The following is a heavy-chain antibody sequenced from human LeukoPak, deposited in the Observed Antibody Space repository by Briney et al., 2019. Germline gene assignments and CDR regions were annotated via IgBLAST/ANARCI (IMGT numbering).Heavy chain of an antibody. CDR1: ANTFTGYY. D-gene: IGHD3-16*01. Sequence: ASVTVSFKASANTFTGYYMHWVRQAPGQGLEWMGWINPNRGGTNYAQKFHGRVTMTRDTSISTAYMQLSRLTFDDTAVYYCARLGSSDIWGQGTMVTVSS. CDR2: INPNRGGT. CDR3: ARLGSSDI. J-gene: IGHJ3*02. V-gene: IGHV1-2*02.